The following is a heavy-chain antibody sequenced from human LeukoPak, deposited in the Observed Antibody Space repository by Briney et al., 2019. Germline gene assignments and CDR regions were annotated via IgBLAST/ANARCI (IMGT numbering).Heavy chain of an antibody. D-gene: IGHD5-12*01. J-gene: IGHJ4*02. V-gene: IGHV3-30*04. CDR2: ISYDGSNK. CDR3: ARDSFEGGCEESPLLFDY. Sequence: GGSLTLSCAVSGFTFSSYAMHWVRQAPGKGLEWVAVISYDGSNKYYADSVKGRFTISRDNSKNTLYLQMNSLRAEDTAVYYCARDSFEGGCEESPLLFDYWGQGTLVTVSS. CDR1: GFTFSSYA.